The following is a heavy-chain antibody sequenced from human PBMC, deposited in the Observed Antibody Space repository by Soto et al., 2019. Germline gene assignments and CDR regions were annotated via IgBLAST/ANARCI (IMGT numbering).Heavy chain of an antibody. D-gene: IGHD3-16*01. J-gene: IGHJ6*02. CDR1: GGSFSGYY. CDR2: INHSGST. CDR3: ARAWVSYYYGMDV. V-gene: IGHV4-34*01. Sequence: SETLSLTCAVYGGSFSGYYWSWIRQAPGKGLEWIGEINHSGSTNYNPSLKSRVTISVDTSKNQFSLKLSSVTAADTAVYYCARAWVSYYYGMDVWGQGTTVTVSS.